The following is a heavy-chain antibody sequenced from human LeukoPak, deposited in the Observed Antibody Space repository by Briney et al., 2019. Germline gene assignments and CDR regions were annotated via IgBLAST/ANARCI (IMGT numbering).Heavy chain of an antibody. CDR3: ARATNYYYYGMDV. CDR2: INHSGST. Sequence: SETLSLTCAVYGGSFSDYYWNWIRQPPGKGLEWIGEINHSGSTNYNPSLKSRVTISVDTSKNQFSLKLSSVTAADTAVYYCARATNYYYYGMDVWGQGTTVTVSS. CDR1: GGSFSDYY. V-gene: IGHV4-34*01. J-gene: IGHJ6*02.